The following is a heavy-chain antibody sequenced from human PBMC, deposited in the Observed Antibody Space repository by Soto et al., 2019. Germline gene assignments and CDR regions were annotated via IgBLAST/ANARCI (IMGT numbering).Heavy chain of an antibody. D-gene: IGHD4-17*01. J-gene: IGHJ4*02. V-gene: IGHV5-51*01. CDR3: ARPANTVADHFDL. CDR2: IYPSASDT. CDR1: GYTFTIYW. Sequence: PGESLKISCQVSGYTFTIYWIGWVRQMPGKGLEWMGIIYPSASDTRYSPSFQGQVTISADQSINTAYLQWDSLKASDTAIYYCARPANTVADHFDLWGQGTPATVSS.